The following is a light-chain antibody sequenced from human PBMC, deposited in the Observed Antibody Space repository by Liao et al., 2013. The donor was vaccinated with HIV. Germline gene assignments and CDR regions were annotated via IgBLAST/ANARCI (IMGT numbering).Light chain of an antibody. CDR3: QVVGTVRR. CDR1: KLGDKY. V-gene: IGLV3-1*01. CDR2: QDS. J-gene: IGLJ1*01. Sequence: SYELTQPPSVSVSPGQTASITCSGDKLGDKYACWYQQKPGQSPVLVIYQDSKRPSGIPERFSGSNSGNTATLTISGTQAMDEADYYCQVVGTVRRFGTGTK.